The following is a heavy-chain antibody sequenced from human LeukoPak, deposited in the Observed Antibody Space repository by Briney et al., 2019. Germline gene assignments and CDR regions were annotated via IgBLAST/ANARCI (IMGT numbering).Heavy chain of an antibody. J-gene: IGHJ3*02. D-gene: IGHD6-19*01. CDR2: IKQDGSEK. V-gene: IGHV3-7*01. CDR3: AKDFPSSGWPYGAFDI. Sequence: GGSLRLSCAASGFTFSSYWMSWVRQAPGKGLEWVANIKQDGSEKYYVDSVKGRFTISRDNAKNSLYLQMNSLRAEDTAVYYCAKDFPSSGWPYGAFDIWGQGTMVTVSS. CDR1: GFTFSSYW.